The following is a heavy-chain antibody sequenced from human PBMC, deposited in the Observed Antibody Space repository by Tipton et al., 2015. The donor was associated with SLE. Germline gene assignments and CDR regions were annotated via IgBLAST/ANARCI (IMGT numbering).Heavy chain of an antibody. Sequence: VKPSETLSLTCIVSGGSISGHYWSWIRQSPGKGLEYIGYIYDSGGTNYNPSLKSRVTISVDRSKNQFSLKLDSVTPADTAVYYCAREGISCSGGTCYSFGLDIWGQGTTVTVSS. D-gene: IGHD2-15*01. V-gene: IGHV4-59*11. CDR1: GGSISGHY. CDR2: IYDSGGT. J-gene: IGHJ3*02. CDR3: AREGISCSGGTCYSFGLDI.